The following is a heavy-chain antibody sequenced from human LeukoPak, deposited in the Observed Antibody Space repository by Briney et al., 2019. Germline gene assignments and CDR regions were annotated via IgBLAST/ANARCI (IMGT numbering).Heavy chain of an antibody. V-gene: IGHV4-59*08. Sequence: SETLSLTCTVSGGSISSYYWSWIRQPPGKGLEWIGYIYYSGSTNYNPSLKSRVTISVDTSKNQLSLKLTSVTAADTAVYFCARRGLTETSGTLDCWGPGTLVTVSS. D-gene: IGHD3-10*01. CDR2: IYYSGST. J-gene: IGHJ4*02. CDR1: GGSISSYY. CDR3: ARRGLTETSGTLDC.